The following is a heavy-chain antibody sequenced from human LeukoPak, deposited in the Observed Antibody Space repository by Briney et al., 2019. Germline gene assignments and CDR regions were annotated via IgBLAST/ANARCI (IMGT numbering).Heavy chain of an antibody. D-gene: IGHD2-21*01. CDR3: ARGVWSSRNAFDL. V-gene: IGHV3-7*01. Sequence: GGSLRPSCAASGFTFRNSWMSWVRQTPGKGLELVANIKPDGGEKHYVDSVKGRFTISRDNARNSLDLQMSSLTAEDTAVYYCARGVWSSRNAFDLWGQGTMVTVSS. CDR1: GFTFRNSW. J-gene: IGHJ3*01. CDR2: IKPDGGEK.